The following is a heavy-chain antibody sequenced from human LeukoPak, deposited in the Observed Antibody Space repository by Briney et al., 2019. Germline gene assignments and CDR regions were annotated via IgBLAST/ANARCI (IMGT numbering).Heavy chain of an antibody. CDR2: IYYSGST. D-gene: IGHD6-13*01. CDR3: ARHEQQLKWFDP. V-gene: IGHV4-61*08. CDR1: GDSITSGAYY. Sequence: NASETLSLTCSASGDSITSGAYYWTWIRQTPGEGLEWIGYIYYSGSTNYNPSLKSRVTISVDTSKNQFSLKLSSVTAADTAVYYCARHEQQLKWFDPWGQGTLVTVSS. J-gene: IGHJ5*02.